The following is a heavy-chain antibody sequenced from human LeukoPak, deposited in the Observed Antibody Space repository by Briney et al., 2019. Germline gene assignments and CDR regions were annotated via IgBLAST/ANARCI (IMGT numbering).Heavy chain of an antibody. CDR1: GFTFSGSA. CDR2: IRSKANNYAT. CDR3: ARRGAAFDY. D-gene: IGHD2-15*01. Sequence: GGSLKLSCAASGFTFSGSAMHWARQASGKRLEWVGHIRSKANNYATAYAASVKGRFTISRDDSKNTAYLQMNNLKTEDTAVYFCARRGAAFDYWGQGTLVTVSS. J-gene: IGHJ4*02. V-gene: IGHV3-73*01.